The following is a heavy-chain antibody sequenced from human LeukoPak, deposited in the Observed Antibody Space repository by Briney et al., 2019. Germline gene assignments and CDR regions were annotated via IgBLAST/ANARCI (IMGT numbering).Heavy chain of an antibody. CDR1: GYSISSGYY. D-gene: IGHD3-3*01. CDR2: IYHSGST. V-gene: IGHV4-38-2*02. J-gene: IGHJ4*02. Sequence: SETLSLTCTVSGYSISSGYYWGWIRQPPGKGLEWIGSIYHSGSTYYNPSLKSRVTISVDTSKNQFSLKLSSVTAADTAVYYCARAATYYDFWSGYPNYFDYWGQGTLVTVSS. CDR3: ARAATYYDFWSGYPNYFDY.